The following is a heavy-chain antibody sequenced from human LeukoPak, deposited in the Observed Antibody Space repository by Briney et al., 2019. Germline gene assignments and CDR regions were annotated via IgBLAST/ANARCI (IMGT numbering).Heavy chain of an antibody. CDR2: INWNSGSI. D-gene: IGHD4-17*01. CDR1: GFTFDDYA. J-gene: IGHJ4*02. V-gene: IGHV3-9*01. Sequence: GGSLRLSCAASGFTFDDYAMHWVRQAPGKGLEWVSGINWNSGSIDYADSVKGRFTISRCNAKNSLYLQMNSLRVEDTALYYCAKDIRGGWTTGTQGYLDYWGQGTLVTVSS. CDR3: AKDIRGGWTTGTQGYLDY.